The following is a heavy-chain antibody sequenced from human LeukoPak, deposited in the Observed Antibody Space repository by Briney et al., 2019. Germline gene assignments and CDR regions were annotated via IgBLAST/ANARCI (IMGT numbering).Heavy chain of an antibody. CDR2: ITSNGGGT. V-gene: IGHV3-64*01. Sequence: RGSLRLSCVVSGFIFSDYVMQWVRQAPGKGLEYVSTITSNGGGTYYANSVKGRFTISRDNSKNTLYLQMGSLRADDMAVYYCARGFGYGGSSLDCWGQGTLVTVSS. CDR3: ARGFGYGGSSLDC. D-gene: IGHD4-23*01. CDR1: GFIFSDYV. J-gene: IGHJ4*02.